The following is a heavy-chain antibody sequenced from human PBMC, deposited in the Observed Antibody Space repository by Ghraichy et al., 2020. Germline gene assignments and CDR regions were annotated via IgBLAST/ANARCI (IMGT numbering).Heavy chain of an antibody. D-gene: IGHD3-3*01. CDR2: INHSGST. Sequence: SETLSLTCAVYGGSFSGYYWSWIRQPPGKGLEWIGEINHSGSTNYNPSLKSRVTISVDTSKNQFSLKLSSVTAADTAVYYCARRGIKIFGVVKNWFDPWGQGTLVTVSS. J-gene: IGHJ5*02. CDR1: GGSFSGYY. CDR3: ARRGIKIFGVVKNWFDP. V-gene: IGHV4-34*01.